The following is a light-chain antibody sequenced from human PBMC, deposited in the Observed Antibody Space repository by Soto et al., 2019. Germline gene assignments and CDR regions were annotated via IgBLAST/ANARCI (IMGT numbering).Light chain of an antibody. J-gene: IGKJ2*01. V-gene: IGKV3-11*01. Sequence: EIVLTQSRAILSLSPGERAIVSCRASQSVSSYLAWYQQKPGQAPRLLIYDASNRATGIPARFSGGGSGTDFALTISSLEPEDFAVYYCQQRFNCPRFTFGQGTKLEIK. CDR2: DAS. CDR3: QQRFNCPRFT. CDR1: QSVSSY.